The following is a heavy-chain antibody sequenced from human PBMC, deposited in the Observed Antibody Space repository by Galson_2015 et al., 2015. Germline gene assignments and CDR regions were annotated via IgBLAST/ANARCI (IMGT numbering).Heavy chain of an antibody. J-gene: IGHJ6*02. V-gene: IGHV1-2*06. CDR3: ARERRHFYYYYGMDV. CDR1: GYTFTGYY. Sequence: SVKVSCKASGYTFTGYYMHWVRQAPGQGLEWMGRINPNSGGTNYAQKFQGRVTMTRDTSISTAYMELSRLRSDDTAVYYCARERRHFYYYYGMDVWGQGTTVTVSS. CDR2: INPNSGGT.